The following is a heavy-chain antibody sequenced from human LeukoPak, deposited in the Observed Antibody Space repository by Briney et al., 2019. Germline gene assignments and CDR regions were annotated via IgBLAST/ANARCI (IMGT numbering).Heavy chain of an antibody. CDR1: GFTFSSYA. Sequence: PGGSLRLSCAASGFTFSSYAMSWVRQAPGKGLEWVSAISGSGGSTYYADSVKGRFTISRDNSENTLYLQMNSLRAEDTAVYYCAKGCGFGELLSDYYGMDVWGKGTTVTVSS. CDR2: ISGSGGST. CDR3: AKGCGFGELLSDYYGMDV. V-gene: IGHV3-23*01. D-gene: IGHD3-10*01. J-gene: IGHJ6*04.